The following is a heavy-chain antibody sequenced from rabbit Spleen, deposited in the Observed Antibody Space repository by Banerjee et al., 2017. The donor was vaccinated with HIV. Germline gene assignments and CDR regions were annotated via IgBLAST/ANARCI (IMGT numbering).Heavy chain of an antibody. CDR3: ARADSADYAASAL. V-gene: IGHV1S45*01. D-gene: IGHD4-2*01. CDR2: IYAGSSGST. Sequence: QEQLEESGGDLVKPGASLTLTCTASGFSFSVAYDMCWVRQAPGKGLEWIGCIYAGSSGSTYYASWVNGRFTISKTSSTVDLKMTSLTAADTATYFCARADSADYAASALWGQGTLVTVS. J-gene: IGHJ2*01. CDR1: GFSFSVAYD.